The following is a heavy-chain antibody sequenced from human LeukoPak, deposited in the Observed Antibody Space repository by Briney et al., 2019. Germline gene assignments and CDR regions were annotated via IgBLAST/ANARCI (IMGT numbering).Heavy chain of an antibody. CDR1: GGSISSYY. CDR2: IYYSGST. D-gene: IGHD7-27*01. Sequence: PSETLSLTCTVSGGSISSYYWSWIRQPPGRGLEWIGYIYYSGSTNYNPSLKNRVTISVDTSKNQFSLNLSSVTAADTAVYYCARVSTDNNWGVTSYYMDVWGKGTTVTVSS. J-gene: IGHJ6*03. V-gene: IGHV4-59*01. CDR3: ARVSTDNNWGVTSYYMDV.